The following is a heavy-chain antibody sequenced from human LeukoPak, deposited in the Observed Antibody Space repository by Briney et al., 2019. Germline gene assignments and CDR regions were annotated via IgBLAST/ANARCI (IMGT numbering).Heavy chain of an antibody. CDR2: INPSGGST. CDR3: AREEVVGGGWFDP. V-gene: IGHV1-46*01. Sequence: ASVKVSCKASGGTFSSYAISWVRHAPGQGLEWMGIINPSGGSTSYAQKFQGRVTMTRDMSTSTVYMELSSLRSEDTAVYYCAREEVVGGGWFDPWGQGTLVTVSS. D-gene: IGHD2-15*01. CDR1: GGTFSSYA. J-gene: IGHJ5*02.